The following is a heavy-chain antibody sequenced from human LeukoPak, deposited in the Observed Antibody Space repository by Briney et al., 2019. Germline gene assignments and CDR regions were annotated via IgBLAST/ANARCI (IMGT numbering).Heavy chain of an antibody. CDR3: ARSYGSGSYYNGHDFDY. D-gene: IGHD3-10*01. V-gene: IGHV3-74*01. CDR2: INSDGSST. Sequence: GGSLRLSCAASGFTFSSYWMHWVRQAPGKGLVWVSRINSDGSSTSYADSVKGRFTISRDNAKNTLYLQMNSLRAEDTAVYYCARSYGSGSYYNGHDFDYWGQGTLVTVSS. J-gene: IGHJ4*02. CDR1: GFTFSSYW.